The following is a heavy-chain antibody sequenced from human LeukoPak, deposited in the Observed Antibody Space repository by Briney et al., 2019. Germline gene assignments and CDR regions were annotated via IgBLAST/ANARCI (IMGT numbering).Heavy chain of an antibody. D-gene: IGHD6-19*01. CDR1: GFTFSSYE. V-gene: IGHV3-48*03. J-gene: IGHJ4*02. Sequence: QPGGSLRLSCAASGFTFSSYEMNWVRQAPGKGLEWVSYISSGSTIYDADSVKGRFTISRDNAKNSLYLQMNSLRAEDTAVYCCARESIAVAGAPFDYWGQGTLVTVSS. CDR3: ARESIAVAGAPFDY. CDR2: ISSGSTI.